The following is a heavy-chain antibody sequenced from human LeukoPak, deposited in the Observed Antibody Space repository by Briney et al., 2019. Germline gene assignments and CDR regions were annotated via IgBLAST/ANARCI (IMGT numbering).Heavy chain of an antibody. D-gene: IGHD5-18*01. CDR1: GGSISSYY. Sequence: PSETLSLTCTVSGGSISSYYWSWIRQPPGKGLEWIGYIYYSGSINYNPSLKSRVTISVDTSKNQFSLKLSSVTAADTAVYYCARSGYSHDYAFDIWGQGTMVTVSS. V-gene: IGHV4-59*01. CDR3: ARSGYSHDYAFDI. J-gene: IGHJ3*02. CDR2: IYYSGSI.